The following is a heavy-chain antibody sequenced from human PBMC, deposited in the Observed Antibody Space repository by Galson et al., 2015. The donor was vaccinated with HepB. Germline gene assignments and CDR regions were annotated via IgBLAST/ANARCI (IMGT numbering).Heavy chain of an antibody. D-gene: IGHD6-13*01. J-gene: IGHJ4*02. CDR3: ARDPGIADSWYYFDC. CDR1: GFTFRSHS. Sequence: SLRLSCAASGFTFRSHSMTWVRQAPGKGLEWISYINRGRSATYSAESVRGRFTISRDDAENSLYLQMNSLKDEDTAVYYCARDPGIADSWYYFDCWGQGTLVTVSS. V-gene: IGHV3-48*02. CDR2: INRGRSAT.